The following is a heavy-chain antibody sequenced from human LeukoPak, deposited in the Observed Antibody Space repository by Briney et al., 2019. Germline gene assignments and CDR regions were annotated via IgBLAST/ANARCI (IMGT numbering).Heavy chain of an antibody. Sequence: GGSLRLSCAASGFTFSSYAMSWVRQAPGKGLEWVSAISGSGGSTYYADSVEGRFTISRDNSKNTLYLQMNSLRAEDTAVYYCAKDSPDSSGSYYFDYWGQGTLVTVSS. D-gene: IGHD3-22*01. CDR3: AKDSPDSSGSYYFDY. J-gene: IGHJ4*02. CDR2: ISGSGGST. CDR1: GFTFSSYA. V-gene: IGHV3-23*01.